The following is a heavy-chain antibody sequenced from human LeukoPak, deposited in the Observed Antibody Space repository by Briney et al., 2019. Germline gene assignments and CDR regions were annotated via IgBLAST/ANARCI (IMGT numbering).Heavy chain of an antibody. J-gene: IGHJ4*02. CDR1: GGTFSSYA. Sequence: SVKVSCKASGGTFSSYAISWVRQAPGQGLEWMGGIIPIFGTANYAQKFQGRVTITADEPTSTAYMELSSLRSEDTAVYYCARDLIDCSGGSCYSVFYYWGQGTLVTVSS. V-gene: IGHV1-69*13. D-gene: IGHD2-15*01. CDR3: ARDLIDCSGGSCYSVFYY. CDR2: IIPIFGTA.